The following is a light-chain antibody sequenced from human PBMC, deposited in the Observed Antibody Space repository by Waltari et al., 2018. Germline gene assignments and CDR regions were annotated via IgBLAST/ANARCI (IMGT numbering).Light chain of an antibody. Sequence: QSVLTQSPSASGAPGQRVTISCSGSNSNIGSSTVNWYQQVTGTAPRLLIYSNDQRPSWVTDRFSGSKSGASASLAISALQSDDEADYYCAAWDARLTGMLFGGGTKVTVL. CDR1: NSNIGSST. V-gene: IGLV1-44*01. J-gene: IGLJ2*01. CDR2: SND. CDR3: AAWDARLTGML.